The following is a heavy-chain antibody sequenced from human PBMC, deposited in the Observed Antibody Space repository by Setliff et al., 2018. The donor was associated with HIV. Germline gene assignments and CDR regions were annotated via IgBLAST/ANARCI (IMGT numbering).Heavy chain of an antibody. D-gene: IGHD5-12*01. CDR1: GDSIFTSTYY. Sequence: PPETLSLTCSVSGDSIFTSTYYWGWIRQPPGKRLEWIGSIYYSGNTYYNPSLKSRVTISVDTSKNQFFLNLSSVTATDSAVYYCARLGRPYSGQGWFDPWGQGTLVTVSS. J-gene: IGHJ5*02. CDR2: IYYSGNT. CDR3: ARLGRPYSGQGWFDP. V-gene: IGHV4-39*01.